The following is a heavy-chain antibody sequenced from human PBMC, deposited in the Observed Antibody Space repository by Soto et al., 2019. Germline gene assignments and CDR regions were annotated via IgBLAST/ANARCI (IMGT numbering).Heavy chain of an antibody. CDR3: ARFEFVVVVAATEGMDV. V-gene: IGHV3-30-3*01. J-gene: IGHJ6*02. CDR2: ISYDGSNK. CDR1: GFTFSSYA. Sequence: QVQLVESGGGVVQPGRSLRLSCAASGFTFSSYAMHWVRQAPGKGLEWVAVISYDGSNKYYADSVKGRFTISRDNSKNPLYLQMNSPGAKDAALYYCARFEFVVVVAATEGMDVWGQGTTVTVFS. D-gene: IGHD2-15*01.